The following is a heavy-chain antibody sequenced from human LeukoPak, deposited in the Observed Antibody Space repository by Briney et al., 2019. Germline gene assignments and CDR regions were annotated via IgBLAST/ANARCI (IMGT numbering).Heavy chain of an antibody. V-gene: IGHV3-23*01. CDR3: VREVSGTSYFDY. Sequence: SGGSLRLSCAASGFAFSSLAMSWVRQAPGKGLEFVSVISGSGGSTYYADSVKGRFTISRDNAKNTLYLQMNSLRAEDTAVYYCVREVSGTSYFDYWGQGTLVTVSS. D-gene: IGHD1-26*01. CDR2: ISGSGGST. CDR1: GFAFSSLA. J-gene: IGHJ4*02.